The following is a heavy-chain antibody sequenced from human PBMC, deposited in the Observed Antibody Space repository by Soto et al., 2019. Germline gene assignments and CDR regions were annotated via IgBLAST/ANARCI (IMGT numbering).Heavy chain of an antibody. V-gene: IGHV3-7*04. D-gene: IGHD1-20*01. CDR2: IKQDGSEK. J-gene: IGHJ4*02. CDR1: GFTFSNHW. CDR3: ARDWYMDY. Sequence: EVQLVESGGGLVQPGESLRLSCAASGFTFSNHWINWIRQTPGRGLEWLAGIKQDGSEKYYVDSVNGRFTVSRDNAMNSAYLQMNSLRVDDTAVYYCARDWYMDYWGQGTLVTVSS.